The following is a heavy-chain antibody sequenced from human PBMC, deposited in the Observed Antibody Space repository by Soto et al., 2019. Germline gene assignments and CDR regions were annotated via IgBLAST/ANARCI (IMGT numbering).Heavy chain of an antibody. V-gene: IGHV4-61*01. J-gene: IGHJ6*02. D-gene: IGHD3-3*01. CDR2: IYYTGST. Sequence: QVQLQESGPGLVKPSDTLSLTCTVSGGSFSSESHYWSWIRQTPGEGLEWIGYIYYTGSTNYNPSIKGRGSLSADTSRDQVSLRLRSVTRADPAVYYCANDQYDFRSGSYYDAMAVWGQVTKVTVSS. CDR1: GGSFSSESHY. CDR3: ANDQYDFRSGSYYDAMAV.